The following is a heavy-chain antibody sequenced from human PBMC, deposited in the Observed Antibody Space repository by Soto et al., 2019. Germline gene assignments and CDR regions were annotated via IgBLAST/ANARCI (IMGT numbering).Heavy chain of an antibody. Sequence: SGKVSCKAFRGPFRCYAISWARQAPVQGLEWMGGVIPIFGTANEAQQLQGRVTITADESTSTAHMELSSLRAEDTARYYCARSYQPLLDDDYYYYGMDVWGQGTTVTVSS. J-gene: IGHJ6*02. D-gene: IGHD2-2*01. CDR1: RGPFRCYA. V-gene: IGHV1-69*13. CDR3: ARSYQPLLDDDYYYYGMDV. CDR2: VIPIFGTA.